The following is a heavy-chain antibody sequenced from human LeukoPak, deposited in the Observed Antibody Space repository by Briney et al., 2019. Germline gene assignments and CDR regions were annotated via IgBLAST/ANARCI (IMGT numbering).Heavy chain of an antibody. V-gene: IGHV4-61*01. J-gene: IGHJ4*02. CDR2: IYYSGST. Sequence: SETLSLTCTVSGGSVSSGSYYWSWIRQPPGKGLEWIGYIYYSGSTNYNPSLKSRVTISVDTSKNQLSLKLSSVTAADTAVYYCARGGSYYYDSSGYYSWGQGTLVTVSS. D-gene: IGHD3-22*01. CDR3: ARGGSYYYDSSGYYS. CDR1: GGSVSSGSYY.